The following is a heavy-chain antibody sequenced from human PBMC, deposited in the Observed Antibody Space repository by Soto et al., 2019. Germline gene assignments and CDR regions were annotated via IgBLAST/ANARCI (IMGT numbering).Heavy chain of an antibody. V-gene: IGHV1-3*05. Sequence: QVQLVQSGAEEKKPGASVKVSCKASGYTFTSYAMHWVRQAPGQRLEWMGWINAGNGNTKYSQKFQGXVXIXRHXSASTAYMELSSLRSEDTAVYYCARSIVVVTALDYWGQRTLVTVSS. CDR2: INAGNGNT. J-gene: IGHJ4*02. CDR3: ARSIVVVTALDY. D-gene: IGHD2-21*02. CDR1: GYTFTSYA.